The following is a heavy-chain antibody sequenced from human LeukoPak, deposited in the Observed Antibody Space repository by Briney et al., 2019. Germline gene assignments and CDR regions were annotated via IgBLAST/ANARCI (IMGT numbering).Heavy chain of an antibody. CDR3: ARDHYYDSSGYSPDY. V-gene: IGHV3-30*01. CDR2: ISHDGSNK. D-gene: IGHD3-22*01. J-gene: IGHJ4*02. CDR1: GFTFSSYA. Sequence: GRSLRLSCAAFGFTFSSYAMHWVRQAPGKGLEWVAVISHDGSNKYYADSVKGRFTISRDNSKNTLYLQMNSLRAEDTAVYYCARDHYYDSSGYSPDYWGQGTLVTVSS.